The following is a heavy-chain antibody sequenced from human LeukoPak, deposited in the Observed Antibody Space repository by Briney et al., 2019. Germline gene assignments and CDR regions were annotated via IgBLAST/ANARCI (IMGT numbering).Heavy chain of an antibody. CDR3: AGARGGYYYYYYMAV. J-gene: IGHJ6*03. D-gene: IGHD2-15*01. Sequence: PSETLSLTCTVSGGTLSSYYWSWIRQPAGKGLEWMGYIYYSGPTNYNPSLQSRGTISVDTSKNQFSLKLSSVTAADTAVYYCAGARGGYYYYYYMAVWGKGTTVTVSS. CDR1: GGTLSSYY. CDR2: IYYSGPT. V-gene: IGHV4-59*01.